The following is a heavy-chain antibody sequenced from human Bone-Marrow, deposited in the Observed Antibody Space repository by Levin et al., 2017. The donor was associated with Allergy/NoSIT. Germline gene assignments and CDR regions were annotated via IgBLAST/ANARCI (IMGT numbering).Heavy chain of an antibody. CDR3: ATERGYSGSKIFDY. CDR2: IKTNPEGGAA. Sequence: PGGSLRLSCAASGFIFSQASMSWVRQAPGKGLEWVGRIKTNPEGGAADSAAPVKGRFTVSRDDSKNMLYLQMNSLNTEDTALYYCATERGYSGSKIFDYWGQGTLVTVSS. V-gene: IGHV3-15*01. J-gene: IGHJ4*02. CDR1: GFIFSQAS. D-gene: IGHD3-10*01.